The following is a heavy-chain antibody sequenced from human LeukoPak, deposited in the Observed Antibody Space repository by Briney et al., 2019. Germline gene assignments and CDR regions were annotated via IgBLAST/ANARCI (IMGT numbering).Heavy chain of an antibody. CDR2: ISGSGGST. CDR3: AKEYEPYYYDSSGYFDY. Sequence: GGSLRLSCAASGFTFSSYAMSCVRQAPGKGLEWVSAISGSGGSTYYADSVKGRFTISRDNSKNTLYLQMNSLRAEDTAVYYCAKEYEPYYYDSSGYFDYWGQGTLVTVSS. D-gene: IGHD3-22*01. CDR1: GFTFSSYA. J-gene: IGHJ4*02. V-gene: IGHV3-23*01.